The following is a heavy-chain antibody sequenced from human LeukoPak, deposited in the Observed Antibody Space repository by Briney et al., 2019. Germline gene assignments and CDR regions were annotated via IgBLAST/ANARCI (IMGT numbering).Heavy chain of an antibody. V-gene: IGHV4-34*01. CDR1: GGSFSGYY. CDR2: INHSGST. Sequence: SETLSLTCAVYGGSFSGYYWSWIRQPPGKGLEWIGEINHSGSTNYNPSLKSRVTISVDTSNNQFSLKLSSVTAADSAVYYCARDVVGAISDYWGQGTLVTVSS. CDR3: ARDVVGAISDY. J-gene: IGHJ4*02. D-gene: IGHD1-26*01.